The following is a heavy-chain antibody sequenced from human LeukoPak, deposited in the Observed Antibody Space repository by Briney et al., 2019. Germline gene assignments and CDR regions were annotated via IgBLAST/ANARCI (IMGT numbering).Heavy chain of an antibody. CDR1: GGTFSSYA. CDR3: ARDRGIAVRIVFDI. D-gene: IGHD6-19*01. J-gene: IGHJ3*02. CDR2: IIPIFGTA. Sequence: SVKVSCXASGGTFSSYAISWVRQAPGQGLEWMARIIPIFGTANYAQKFQGRVTITTDESTSTAYMELSSLRSEDTAVYDCARDRGIAVRIVFDIWGQGTMVTVSS. V-gene: IGHV1-69*05.